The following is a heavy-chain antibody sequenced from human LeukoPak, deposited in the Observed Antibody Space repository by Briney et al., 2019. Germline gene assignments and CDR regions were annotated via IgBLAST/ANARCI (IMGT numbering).Heavy chain of an antibody. CDR1: GFTVSSNY. CDR3: AKDSFTVVRGVGSDDGFAV. D-gene: IGHD3-10*01. V-gene: IGHV3-53*01. Sequence: PGGSLRLSCAASGFTVSSNYMSWVRQAPGKGLEWVSVIYSGGSTYYADSVKGRFTISRDNSKNTLYLQMNSLRAEDTAVYYCAKDSFTVVRGVGSDDGFAVWGQGTMVIVSS. J-gene: IGHJ3*01. CDR2: IYSGGST.